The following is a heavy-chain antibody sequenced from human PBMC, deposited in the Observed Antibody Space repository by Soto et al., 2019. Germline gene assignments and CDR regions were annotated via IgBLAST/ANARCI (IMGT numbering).Heavy chain of an antibody. CDR2: IIPIFGTA. CDR1: GGTFSSYA. V-gene: IGHV1-69*13. D-gene: IGHD3-3*01. CDR3: ARTVTIFGVVTVYYGMDV. Sequence: SVKVSCKASGGTFSSYAISWVRQAPGQGLEWMGGIIPIFGTANYAQKFQGRVTITADESTSTAYMELSSLRSEDTAVYYCARTVTIFGVVTVYYGMDVWGQGTTVTVSS. J-gene: IGHJ6*02.